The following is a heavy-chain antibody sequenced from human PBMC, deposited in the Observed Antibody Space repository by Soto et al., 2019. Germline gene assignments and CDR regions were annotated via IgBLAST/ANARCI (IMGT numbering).Heavy chain of an antibody. CDR2: MNSDGRTT. J-gene: IGHJ4*02. Sequence: PGESLRRSCAAAGFTFANYWMHWIRQAPGKGLVWVARMNSDGRTTTYADSVEVRFTVSRDNAEKMLYLQMDRLTADYTGLYYCVSAPLTSSAFWGQGHLVTVP. D-gene: IGHD3-10*01. CDR3: VSAPLTSSAF. V-gene: IGHV3-74*03. CDR1: GFTFANYW.